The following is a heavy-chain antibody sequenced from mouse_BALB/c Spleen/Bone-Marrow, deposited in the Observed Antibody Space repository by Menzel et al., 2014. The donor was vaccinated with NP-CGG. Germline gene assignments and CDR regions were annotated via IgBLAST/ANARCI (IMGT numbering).Heavy chain of an antibody. CDR1: GDSITNGY. D-gene: IGHD2-1*01. CDR2: INYSGST. Sequence: EVQLQQSVPSLVKPSQTLSLTCSVTGDSITNGYWNWIRKFPGNKLEYMGYINYSGSTYYNPSLKSRISITRDTSKNQFFLQLNSVTTEDTATYYCVRSGYYGSYPASYWGQGTLVTVSA. CDR3: VRSGYYGSYPASY. V-gene: IGHV3-8*02. J-gene: IGHJ3*01.